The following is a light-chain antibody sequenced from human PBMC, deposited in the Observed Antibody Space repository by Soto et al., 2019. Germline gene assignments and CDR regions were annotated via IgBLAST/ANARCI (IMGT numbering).Light chain of an antibody. CDR2: SNN. J-gene: IGLJ1*01. CDR1: SSNIGSNT. CDR3: AAWDDSLNAYV. V-gene: IGLV1-44*01. Sequence: QSVLTQPPSASGTPGQRVTISCSGSSSNIGSNTVNWYQQLPGTAPKLLIYSNNERPSGVPDRFSGSKSGTSASLAISGLQSEDEADFYCAAWDDSLNAYVIGTGTKLTVL.